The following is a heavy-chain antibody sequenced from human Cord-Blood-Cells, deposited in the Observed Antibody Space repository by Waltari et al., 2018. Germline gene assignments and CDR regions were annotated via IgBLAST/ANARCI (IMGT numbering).Heavy chain of an antibody. Sequence: QVQLVESGGGVVQPGRSLRLSCAASGFTFSSYAMHWVRQAPGKGLEWVAVISYDGSNKYYADSVKGRFTISRDNSKNTLYLQMNSLRAEDTAVYYCATEYSSSSDYWGQGTL. CDR3: ATEYSSSSDY. V-gene: IGHV3-30-3*01. CDR1: GFTFSSYA. J-gene: IGHJ4*02. CDR2: ISYDGSNK. D-gene: IGHD6-6*01.